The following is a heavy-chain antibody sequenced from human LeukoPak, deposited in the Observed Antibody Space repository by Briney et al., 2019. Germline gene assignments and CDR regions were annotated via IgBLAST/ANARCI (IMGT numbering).Heavy chain of an antibody. CDR3: AKRDYGDFGIDY. D-gene: IGHD4-17*01. Sequence: GGSLRLSSATSGFTFSSYAMSWVRQAPGKGLEWVSAISGSGGSTYYADSVKGRFTISRDNSKNTLYLQMNSLRAEDTAVYYCAKRDYGDFGIDYWGQGTLVTVSS. CDR2: ISGSGGST. J-gene: IGHJ4*02. CDR1: GFTFSSYA. V-gene: IGHV3-23*01.